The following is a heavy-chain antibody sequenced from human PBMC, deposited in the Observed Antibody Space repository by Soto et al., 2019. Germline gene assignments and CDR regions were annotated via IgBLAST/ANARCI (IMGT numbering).Heavy chain of an antibody. CDR2: INPSGGST. Sequence: ASVKVSCKASGYTFTSYYMHWVRQAPGQGLEWMGIINPSGGSTSYAQKFQGRVTMTRDTSTSTVYMELSSLRSEDAAVYYCARDRTTMVRGDRAFDYWGQGTLVTVSS. J-gene: IGHJ4*02. CDR1: GYTFTSYY. CDR3: ARDRTTMVRGDRAFDY. D-gene: IGHD3-10*01. V-gene: IGHV1-46*01.